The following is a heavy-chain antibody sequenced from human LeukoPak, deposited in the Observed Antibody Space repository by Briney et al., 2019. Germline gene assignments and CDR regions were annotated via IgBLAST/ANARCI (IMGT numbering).Heavy chain of an antibody. D-gene: IGHD5-12*01. CDR3: ARNIGASRGY. V-gene: IGHV4-38-2*01. J-gene: IGHJ4*02. CDR1: GYSTSSGYY. Sequence: SETLSLTCAVSGYSTSSGYYWGWIRQPPGKGLEWIGSIYHSGSTYYNPSLKSRVTISVDTSKNQFSLKLSSVTAADTAVYYCARNIGASRGYWGQGTLVTVSS. CDR2: IYHSGST.